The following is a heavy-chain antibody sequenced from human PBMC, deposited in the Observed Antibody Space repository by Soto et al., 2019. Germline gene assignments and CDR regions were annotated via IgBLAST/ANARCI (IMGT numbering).Heavy chain of an antibody. V-gene: IGHV1-3*01. CDR2: INAGNGDS. D-gene: IGHD4-4*01. CDR3: ARELQGLYYFDY. Sequence: ASVNGSCKASEYTFSFYTLHWVRQAPGQRLEWMGWINAGNGDSKYSQKFQGRVSISRGTSASTASMELSSLTSEDTAVYYCARELQGLYYFDYWGQGTLVTVSS. CDR1: EYTFSFYT. J-gene: IGHJ4*02.